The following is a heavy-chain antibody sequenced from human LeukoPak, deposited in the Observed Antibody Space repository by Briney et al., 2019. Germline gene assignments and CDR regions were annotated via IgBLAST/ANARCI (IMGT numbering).Heavy chain of an antibody. CDR2: IYHSVST. D-gene: IGHD6-13*01. CDR3: ARVGRSTWYVPS. J-gene: IGHJ5*02. Sequence: SETLSLTCAVSGDSISSSNWWSWVRQPPGKGLEWIGEIYHSVSTNYNPSLKSRVTISVDKSKNQFSLKLSSVTAADTAVYYCARVGRSTWYVPSWGQGTLVTVSS. CDR1: GDSISSSNW. V-gene: IGHV4-4*02.